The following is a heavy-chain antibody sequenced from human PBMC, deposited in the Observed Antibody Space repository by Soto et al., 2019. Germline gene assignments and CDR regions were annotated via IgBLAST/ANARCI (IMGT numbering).Heavy chain of an antibody. CDR2: INPNSGGT. CDR1: GYTFTGYY. Sequence: ASVKVSCKASGYTFTGYYMHWVRQAPGQGLEWMGWINPNSGGTNYAQKFQGWVTMTRDTSISTAYMELSRLRSDDTAVYYCARFGGAATDNFDYWGQGTLVTVSS. J-gene: IGHJ4*02. CDR3: ARFGGAATDNFDY. D-gene: IGHD2-15*01. V-gene: IGHV1-2*04.